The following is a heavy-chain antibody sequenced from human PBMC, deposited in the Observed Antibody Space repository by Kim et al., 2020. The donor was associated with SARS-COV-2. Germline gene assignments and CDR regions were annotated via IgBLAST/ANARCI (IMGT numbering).Heavy chain of an antibody. J-gene: IGHJ3*02. V-gene: IGHV3-33*01. D-gene: IGHD5-12*01. CDR1: GFTFSSYG. CDR3: ARDIGSGYDFAFDI. Sequence: GGSLRLSCAASGFTFSSYGMHWVRQAPGKGLEWVAVIWYDGSNKYYADSVKGRFTISRDNSKNTLYLQMNSLRAEDTAVYYCARDIGSGYDFAFDIWGQGTMVTVSS. CDR2: IWYDGSNK.